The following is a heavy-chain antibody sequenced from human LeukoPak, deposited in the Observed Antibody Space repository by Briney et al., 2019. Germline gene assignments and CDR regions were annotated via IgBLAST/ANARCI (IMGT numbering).Heavy chain of an antibody. D-gene: IGHD1-7*01. Sequence: KTGGSLRLSCAASGFTFSDYYMSWIRQAPGKGLEWVSYISSSGSTIYYADSVKGRFTISRDNAKNSLYLQMNSLRAEDTAVYYCAKEELELGKFDYWGQGTLVTVSS. V-gene: IGHV3-11*01. CDR1: GFTFSDYY. J-gene: IGHJ4*02. CDR3: AKEELELGKFDY. CDR2: ISSSGSTI.